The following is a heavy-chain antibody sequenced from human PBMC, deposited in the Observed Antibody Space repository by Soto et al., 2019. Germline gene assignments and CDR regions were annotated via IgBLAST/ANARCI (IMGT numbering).Heavy chain of an antibody. CDR3: ARASYYYDSSGYYYRYYFDY. CDR2: IYSGGST. V-gene: IGHV3-66*01. CDR1: GFTVNNNY. J-gene: IGHJ4*02. D-gene: IGHD3-22*01. Sequence: GGSLRLSCAASGFTVNNNYMSWVRQAPGKGLEWVSVIYSGGSTYYADSVNGRFTISRDNSKNTVLLQMNSLRAEDTAVYYCARASYYYDSSGYYYRYYFDYWGQGTLVTVSS.